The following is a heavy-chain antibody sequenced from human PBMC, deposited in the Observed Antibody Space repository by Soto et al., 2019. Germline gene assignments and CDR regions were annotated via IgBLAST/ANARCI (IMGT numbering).Heavy chain of an antibody. Sequence: SETLSLTCTVSGGSINSYFWSWIRQSPGKGLEWIGHIYYSGSTSYSPSLKSRVSISVDTSKNQFSLEIHSVTAADTAVYYCARAGTNMVQFDYWGQGTLVTVSS. CDR1: GGSINSYF. D-gene: IGHD3-10*01. CDR3: ARAGTNMVQFDY. V-gene: IGHV4-59*01. CDR2: IYYSGST. J-gene: IGHJ4*02.